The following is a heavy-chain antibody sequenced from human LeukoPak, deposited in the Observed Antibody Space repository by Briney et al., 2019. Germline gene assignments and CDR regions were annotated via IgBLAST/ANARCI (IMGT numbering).Heavy chain of an antibody. CDR2: INPNSGGT. Sequence: ASAKVSCKASGYTFTGYYMHWVRQAPGQGLEWMGRINPNSGGTNYAQKFQGRVTMTRDTSISTAYMELSRLRSDDTAVYYCARSREIVVVTAIFDYWGQGTLVTVSS. CDR3: ARSREIVVVTAIFDY. J-gene: IGHJ4*02. V-gene: IGHV1-2*06. CDR1: GYTFTGYY. D-gene: IGHD2-21*02.